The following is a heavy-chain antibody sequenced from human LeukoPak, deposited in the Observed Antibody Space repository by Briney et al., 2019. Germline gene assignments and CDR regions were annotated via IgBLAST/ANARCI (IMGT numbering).Heavy chain of an antibody. CDR1: GYTFTSYY. V-gene: IGHV1-46*01. CDR2: INPSGGST. D-gene: IGHD6-19*01. J-gene: IGHJ4*02. CDR3: ARAGYSSGWYEHDY. Sequence: VASVKVSCKASGYTFTSYYMHWVRQAPGQGLEWMGIINPSGGSTSYAQEFQGRVTITRDTSASTAYMELSSLRSEDMAVYYCARAGYSSGWYEHDYWGQGTLVTVSS.